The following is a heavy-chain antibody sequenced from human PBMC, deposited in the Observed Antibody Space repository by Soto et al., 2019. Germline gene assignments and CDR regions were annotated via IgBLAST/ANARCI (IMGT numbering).Heavy chain of an antibody. Sequence: SETLSLTCAVYGGSFSGYYWSWIRQPPGKGLEWIGEINHSGSTNYNPSLKSRVTISVDTSKNQFSLKLSSVTAADTAVYYCARGREVGYFDYWGQGTLVTVS. V-gene: IGHV4-34*01. CDR3: ARGREVGYFDY. J-gene: IGHJ4*02. CDR2: INHSGST. D-gene: IGHD1-26*01. CDR1: GGSFSGYY.